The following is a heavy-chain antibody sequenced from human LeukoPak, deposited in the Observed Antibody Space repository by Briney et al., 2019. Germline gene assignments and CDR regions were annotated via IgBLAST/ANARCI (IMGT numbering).Heavy chain of an antibody. CDR2: INHNGNVN. J-gene: IGHJ4*02. V-gene: IGHV3-7*03. CDR3: ANVY. Sequence: GGSLRLSCAASGFTFSSYWMNWARQAPGEGLEWVASINHNGNVNYYVDSVKGRFTISGDNAKNSLYLQMSNLRAEDTAVYFCANVYWGQGTLVTVSS. CDR1: GFTFSSYW.